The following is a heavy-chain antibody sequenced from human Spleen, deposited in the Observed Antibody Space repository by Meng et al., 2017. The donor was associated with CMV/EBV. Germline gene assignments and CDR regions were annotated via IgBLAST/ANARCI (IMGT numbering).Heavy chain of an antibody. D-gene: IGHD1-26*01. J-gene: IGHJ4*02. V-gene: IGHV3-23*01. Sequence: EXQLLEXXXDLVQPGXSLRLSXAASGFTFSSYGMSWVRQAPGKGLEWVSTVSGDGGNTHYADSVKGRFTISRDNSKNMLNLQMNSLGAEDTAVYYCAKDVGTIKDVGTIMFDCLGQGTLVTVAS. CDR1: GFTFSSYG. CDR3: AKDVGTIKDVGTIMFDC. CDR2: VSGDGGNT.